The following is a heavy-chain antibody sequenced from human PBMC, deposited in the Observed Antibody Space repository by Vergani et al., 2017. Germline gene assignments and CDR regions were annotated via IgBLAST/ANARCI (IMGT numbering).Heavy chain of an antibody. D-gene: IGHD3-22*01. CDR2: IYPGDSVT. CDR3: PRLRPDPIVVANDAFDI. V-gene: IGHV5-51*01. Sequence: EVQLVQSGAEVKKPGESLKISCKGSGYSFTSYWIGWVRQMPGKGLEWMGSIYPGDSVTRYSPSFQGQVTISADKSISTAYLQWSSLKASDTAMYYCPRLRPDPIVVANDAFDIWGQGTMVTVSS. CDR1: GYSFTSYW. J-gene: IGHJ3*02.